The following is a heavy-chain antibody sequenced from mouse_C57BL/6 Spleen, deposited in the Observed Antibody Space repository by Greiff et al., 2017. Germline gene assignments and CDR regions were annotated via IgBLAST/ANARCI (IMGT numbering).Heavy chain of an antibody. V-gene: IGHV1-74*01. Sequence: QVQLQQPGAELVKPGASVKVSCKASGYTFTSYWMHWVKQRPGPGLEWIGMIHPSDSDTNYNQKFKGKATLTVDKSASTAYLQLSSLTSADAAVYYCARDGGYAHWFDYWGQGTTLTVSS. CDR1: GYTFTSYW. CDR3: ARDGGYAHWFDY. D-gene: IGHD2-13*01. CDR2: IHPSDSDT. J-gene: IGHJ2*01.